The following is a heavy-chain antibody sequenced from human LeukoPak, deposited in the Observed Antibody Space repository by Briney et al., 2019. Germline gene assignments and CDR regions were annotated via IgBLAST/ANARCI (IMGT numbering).Heavy chain of an antibody. D-gene: IGHD3-3*01. CDR2: INHSGST. Sequence: PSETLSLTCAVYGGSFSGYYWSWIRQPPGKGLEWIGEINHSGSTNYNPSLKSRVTISVDTSKNQFSLKLSSVIAADTAVYYCARGLKGSYYDFWSGYSFFFDYWGQGTLVTVSS. V-gene: IGHV4-34*01. CDR3: ARGLKGSYYDFWSGYSFFFDY. J-gene: IGHJ4*02. CDR1: GGSFSGYY.